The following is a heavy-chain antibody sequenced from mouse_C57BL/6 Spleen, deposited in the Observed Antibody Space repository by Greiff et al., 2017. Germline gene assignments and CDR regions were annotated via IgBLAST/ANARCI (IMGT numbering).Heavy chain of an antibody. V-gene: IGHV5-17*01. CDR3: ARGSYSNYVYYYAMDD. J-gene: IGHJ4*01. CDR2: ISSGSSTI. CDR1: GFTFSDYG. Sequence: EVQRVESGGGLVKPGGSLKLSCAASGFTFSDYGMHWVRQTPEKGLELVAYISSGSSTIYYADTVKGRFTISRDNAKNTLFLQMTSLRSEDTAMYYCARGSYSNYVYYYAMDDWGQGTSVTVAS. D-gene: IGHD2-5*01.